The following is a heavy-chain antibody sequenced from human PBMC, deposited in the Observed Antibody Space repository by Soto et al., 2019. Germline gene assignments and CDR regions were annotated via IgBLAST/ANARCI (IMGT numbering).Heavy chain of an antibody. CDR3: AGEGGCYTVGGSDSFDI. D-gene: IGHD3-16*01. Sequence: ASMKVSCKASGYTFTSYYIHWVRQAPGQGLEWMGIINPSGCSTSYAQKVQGRVTMTRDTSTRRVYMELSSLRYEDTAVYYCAGEGGCYTVGGSDSFDIWGPGTMVTVSS. V-gene: IGHV1-46*01. CDR1: GYTFTSYY. CDR2: INPSGCST. J-gene: IGHJ3*02.